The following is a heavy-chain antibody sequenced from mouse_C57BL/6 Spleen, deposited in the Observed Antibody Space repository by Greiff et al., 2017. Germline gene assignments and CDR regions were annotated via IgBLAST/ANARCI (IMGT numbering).Heavy chain of an antibody. CDR1: GYTFTSYW. Sequence: QVHVKQSGAELVRPGSSVKMSCKASGYTFTSYWMHWVKQRPIQGLEWIGNIDPSDSETHYNQKFKDKATWTVDKSSSTAYMQISSLTSEDSAVYYCAREGYFDVWGTGTTVTVSS. CDR3: AREGYFDV. J-gene: IGHJ1*03. CDR2: IDPSDSET. V-gene: IGHV1-52*01.